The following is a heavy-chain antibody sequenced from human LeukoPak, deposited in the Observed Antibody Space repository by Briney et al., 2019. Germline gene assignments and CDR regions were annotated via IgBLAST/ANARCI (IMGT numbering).Heavy chain of an antibody. Sequence: GGSLRLSCTASGFPFSDYSMNWVRQAPGKGLEWISYIGISSGNTKYAASVRGRFTISADNAKNSLYLQMNSLRVEDTAVYYCARDHNYAFDNWGQGTLVSVSS. CDR3: ARDHNYAFDN. CDR1: GFPFSDYS. V-gene: IGHV3-48*04. CDR2: IGISSGNT. J-gene: IGHJ4*02. D-gene: IGHD1-1*01.